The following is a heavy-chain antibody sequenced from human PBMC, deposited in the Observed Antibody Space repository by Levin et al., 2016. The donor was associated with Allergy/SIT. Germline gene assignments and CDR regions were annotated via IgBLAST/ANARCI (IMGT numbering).Heavy chain of an antibody. Sequence: WIRQPPGKGLEWVSSISSSSSYIYYADSVKGRFTISRDNAKNSLYLQMNSLRAEDTAVYYCARDRYYGSGSYYRPIDYWGQGTLVTVSS. D-gene: IGHD3-10*01. CDR3: ARDRYYGSGSYYRPIDY. J-gene: IGHJ4*02. V-gene: IGHV3-21*01. CDR2: ISSSSSYI.